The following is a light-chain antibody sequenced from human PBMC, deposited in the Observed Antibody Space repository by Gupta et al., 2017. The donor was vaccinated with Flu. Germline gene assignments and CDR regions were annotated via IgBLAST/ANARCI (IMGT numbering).Light chain of an antibody. CDR2: RNN. CDR3: AAWEDSLSGPV. J-gene: IGLJ2*01. V-gene: IGLV1-47*01. CDR1: SSNIGSNY. Sequence: QSVLTQPPSASGTPGQRVTISCSGSSSNIGSNYVYWYQQLPGTAPKLLIYRNNQRPSGVPDRFSGSKSGTSASLAISGLRSEDEADDYCAAWEDSLSGPVFGGGTKLTVL.